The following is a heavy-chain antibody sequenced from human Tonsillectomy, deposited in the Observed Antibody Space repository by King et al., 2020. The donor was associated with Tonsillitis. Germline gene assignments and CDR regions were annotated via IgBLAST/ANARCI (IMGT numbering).Heavy chain of an antibody. CDR2: IYSGGST. V-gene: IGHV3-53*01. J-gene: IGHJ4*02. Sequence: VQLVESGGGLIQPGGSLRLSCAASGFTVSSTYMNWVRQAPGKGLEWVSVIYSGGSTDYADSVKGRFTISRDDSKNTLYLQMNSLRAEDTAVYYCARESPGTGPLDYWGQGALVTVSS. D-gene: IGHD1-14*01. CDR3: ARESPGTGPLDY. CDR1: GFTVSSTY.